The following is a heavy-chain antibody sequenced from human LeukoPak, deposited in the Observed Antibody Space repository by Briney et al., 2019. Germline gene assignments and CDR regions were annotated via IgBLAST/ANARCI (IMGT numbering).Heavy chain of an antibody. D-gene: IGHD2-15*01. CDR2: ISGSGGST. CDR1: GFTFSSYA. J-gene: IGHJ4*02. Sequence: GGSPRLSCAASGFTFSSYAMSWGRQAPGKGLDGVSAISGSGGSTYYADSVKGRFTISRDNSKNTLYLQMNSLRAEDTAVYYCAKVFEDIVVVVAAIFDYWGQGTLVTVSS. CDR3: AKVFEDIVVVVAAIFDY. V-gene: IGHV3-23*01.